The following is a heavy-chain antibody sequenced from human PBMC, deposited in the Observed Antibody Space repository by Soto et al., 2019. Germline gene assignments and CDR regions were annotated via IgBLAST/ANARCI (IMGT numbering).Heavy chain of an antibody. D-gene: IGHD3-10*01. J-gene: IGHJ3*02. CDR2: ISSNGGST. V-gene: IGHV3-64D*06. Sequence: LSCSGSALTVRSSPWSWVRQTPGNGLEYVSAISSNGGSTHYADSVKGRFTISRDNSKNTLFLQMSSLRAEDTAVFFCAKDGVRLYCKVMDFWLHRYYDI. CDR1: ALTVRSSP. CDR3: AKDGVRLYCKVMDFWLHRYYDI.